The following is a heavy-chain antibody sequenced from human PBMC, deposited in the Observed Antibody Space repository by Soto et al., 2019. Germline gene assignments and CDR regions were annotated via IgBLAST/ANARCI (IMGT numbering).Heavy chain of an antibody. CDR2: TYYSGST. Sequence: SETLSLTCTVSGGSISSGGYYWSWIRQHPGKGPEWIGYTYYSGSTYYNPSLKSRVTISVDTSKNQFSLKLSSVTAADTAVYYCARDTTVAGYFDYWGQGTLVTVSS. V-gene: IGHV4-31*03. CDR3: ARDTTVAGYFDY. J-gene: IGHJ4*02. CDR1: GGSISSGGYY. D-gene: IGHD6-19*01.